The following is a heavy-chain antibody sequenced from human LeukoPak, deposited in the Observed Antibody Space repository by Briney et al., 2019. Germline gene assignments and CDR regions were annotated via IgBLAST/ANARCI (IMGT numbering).Heavy chain of an antibody. V-gene: IGHV1-8*01. J-gene: IGHJ3*02. CDR3: ARGLPYYYDSSGYAVAYAFDI. CDR2: MNPNSGNT. D-gene: IGHD3-22*01. Sequence: ASVTVSCKASGYTFTSYDINWVRQAPGQGLEWMGWMNPNSGNTGYAQKFQGRVTMTRNTSISTAYMELSSLRSEDTAVYYCARGLPYYYDSSGYAVAYAFDIWGQGTMVTVSS. CDR1: GYTFTSYD.